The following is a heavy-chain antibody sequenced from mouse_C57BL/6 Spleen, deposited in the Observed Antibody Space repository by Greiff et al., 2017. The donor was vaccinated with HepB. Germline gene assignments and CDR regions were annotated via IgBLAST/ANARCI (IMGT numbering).Heavy chain of an antibody. Sequence: LEESGPELVKPGASVKISCKASGYSFTDYNMNWVKQSNGKSLEWIGVINPNYGTTSYNQKFKGKATLTVDQSSSTAYMQLNSLTSEDSAVYYCATGSSGPYARDYWGQGTSVTVSS. D-gene: IGHD3-2*02. V-gene: IGHV1-39*01. J-gene: IGHJ4*01. CDR2: INPNYGTT. CDR3: ATGSSGPYARDY. CDR1: GYSFTDYN.